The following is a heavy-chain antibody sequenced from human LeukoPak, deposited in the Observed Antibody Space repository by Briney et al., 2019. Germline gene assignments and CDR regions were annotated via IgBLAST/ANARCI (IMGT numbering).Heavy chain of an antibody. D-gene: IGHD4-17*01. J-gene: IGHJ5*02. CDR1: GYTFTSYD. CDR2: MNPNSGNT. Sequence: ASVKVSCKASGYTFTSYDVNWVRQATGQGLEWMGWMNPNSGNTGYAQKFQGRVTMTRNTSISTAYMELSSLRSEDTAVYYCARVPPRPPYRRLYGDSXXXWFDPWGQGTLVTVSS. CDR3: ARVPPRPPYRRLYGDSXXXWFDP. V-gene: IGHV1-8*01.